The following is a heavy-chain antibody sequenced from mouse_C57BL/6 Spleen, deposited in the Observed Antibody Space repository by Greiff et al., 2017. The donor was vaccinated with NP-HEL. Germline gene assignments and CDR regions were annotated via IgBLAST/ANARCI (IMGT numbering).Heavy chain of an antibody. Sequence: QVQLQQPGAELVRPGSSVKLSCKASGYTFTSYWMHWVKQRPIQGLEWIGNIDPSDSETHYNQKFKDKATLTVDKSSSTAYMQLSSLTSEDSAVYYCARVGITTVGYFDYWGQGTTLTVSS. J-gene: IGHJ2*01. D-gene: IGHD1-1*01. CDR3: ARVGITTVGYFDY. CDR1: GYTFTSYW. CDR2: IDPSDSET. V-gene: IGHV1-52*01.